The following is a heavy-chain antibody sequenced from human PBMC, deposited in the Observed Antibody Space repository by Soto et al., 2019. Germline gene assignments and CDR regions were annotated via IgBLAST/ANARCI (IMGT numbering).Heavy chain of an antibody. CDR2: IYYSGST. J-gene: IGHJ4*02. V-gene: IGHV4-59*01. D-gene: IGHD1-1*01. CDR1: GGSISSYY. Sequence: SETLSLTCTVSGGSISSYYWSWIRQPPGKGLEWIGYIYYSGSTNYNPSLKSRVTISVDTSKNQFSLKLSSVTAADTAVYYCAGGGGTLTLYYWGQGTLVTVSS. CDR3: AGGGGTLTLYY.